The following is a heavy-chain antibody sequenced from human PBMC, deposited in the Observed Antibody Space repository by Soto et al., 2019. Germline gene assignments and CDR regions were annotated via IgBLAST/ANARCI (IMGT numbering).Heavy chain of an antibody. V-gene: IGHV3-33*01. CDR2: IWYDGSNK. Sequence: GGSLRLSCAASGFTFSSYGMHWVRQAPGKGLEWVAVIWYDGSNKYYADSVKGRFTISRDNSKNTLYLQMNSLRAEDTAEYYGAIGDWGYDAFDIWGQGTMVTVSS. D-gene: IGHD7-27*01. J-gene: IGHJ3*02. CDR3: AIGDWGYDAFDI. CDR1: GFTFSSYG.